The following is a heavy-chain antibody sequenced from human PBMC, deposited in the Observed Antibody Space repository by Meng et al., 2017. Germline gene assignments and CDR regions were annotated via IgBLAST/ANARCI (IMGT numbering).Heavy chain of an antibody. CDR3: ARGLGYSSSWPTFDY. J-gene: IGHJ4*02. D-gene: IGHD6-13*01. Sequence: ETLSLTCAASGFTFDDYGMSWVRQAPGKGLEWVSGINWNGGSTGYADSVKGRFTISRDNAKNSLYLQMNSLRAEDTALYYCARGLGYSSSWPTFDYWGQGTLVTVSS. CDR1: GFTFDDYG. CDR2: INWNGGST. V-gene: IGHV3-20*04.